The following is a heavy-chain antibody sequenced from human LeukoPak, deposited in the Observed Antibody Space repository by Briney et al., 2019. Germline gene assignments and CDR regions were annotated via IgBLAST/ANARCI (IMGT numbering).Heavy chain of an antibody. CDR1: GFTFSDYY. CDR2: ISSSGHYT. Sequence: GGSLRLSCAASGFTFSDYYISWVRQAPGKGLDWVSYISSSGHYTHYADSVKGRFTISRDNAKNSLYLQMSSLRAEDTAVYYCARRILSTSWTDSSDIWGQGTMVTVSS. CDR3: ARRILSTSWTDSSDI. J-gene: IGHJ3*02. V-gene: IGHV3-11*03. D-gene: IGHD2-2*01.